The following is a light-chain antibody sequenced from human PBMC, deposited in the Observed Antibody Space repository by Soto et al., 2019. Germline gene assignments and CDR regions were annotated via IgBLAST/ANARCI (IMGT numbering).Light chain of an antibody. CDR2: GAS. CDR3: QQYNNWPSYT. J-gene: IGKJ2*01. Sequence: EIVMTQSPATLSVSPGERATLSCRASQSVSSNLAWYQQKPGQAPRLLMYGASTRATGIPARFSGSGSGAEFTLTISSLQSADFAVYYCQQYNNWPSYTFGQGTRLEI. V-gene: IGKV3-15*01. CDR1: QSVSSN.